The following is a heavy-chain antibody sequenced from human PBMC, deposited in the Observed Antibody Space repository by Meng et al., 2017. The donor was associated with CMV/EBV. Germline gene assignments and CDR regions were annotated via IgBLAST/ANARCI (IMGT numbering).Heavy chain of an antibody. CDR3: ARAYDYGDYDSCYFDY. D-gene: IGHD4-17*01. Sequence: GGSLRLSCAASGLTVSSNYMSWVRQAPGKGLEWVSVIYSGGSTYYADSVKGRFTISRDNSKNTLYLQMNSLRAEDTAVYYCARAYDYGDYDSCYFDYWGQGTLVTVSS. V-gene: IGHV3-53*01. CDR2: IYSGGST. J-gene: IGHJ4*02. CDR1: GLTVSSNY.